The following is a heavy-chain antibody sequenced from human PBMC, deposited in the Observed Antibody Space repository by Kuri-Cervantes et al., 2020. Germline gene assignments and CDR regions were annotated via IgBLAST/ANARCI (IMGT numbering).Heavy chain of an antibody. CDR3: ARLYYYDSSGYYSYYYGMDV. CDR1: GCSISSYY. CDR2: IYYSGST. D-gene: IGHD3-22*01. J-gene: IGHJ6*02. Sequence: SETLSLTCTVSGCSISSYYWSWIRQPPGKGLEWIGYIYYSGSTNYNPSLKSRVTISVDTSKNQFSLKLSSVTAADTAVYYCARLYYYDSSGYYSYYYGMDVWGQGTTVTVSS. V-gene: IGHV4-59*01.